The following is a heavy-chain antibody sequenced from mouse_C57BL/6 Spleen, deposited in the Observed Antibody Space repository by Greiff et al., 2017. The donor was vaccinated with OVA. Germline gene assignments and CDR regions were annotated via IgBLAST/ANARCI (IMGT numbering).Heavy chain of an antibody. D-gene: IGHD1-1*01. V-gene: IGHV1-9*01. CDR3: ASGVYDYGSSYEGFAY. Sequence: VQLQQSGAELMKPGASVKLSCKATGYTFTGYWIEWVKQRPGHGLEWIGEILPGSGSTNYNEKFKGKATFTADTSSNTAYMQLSSLTTEDSAIYYCASGVYDYGSSYEGFAYWGQGTLVTVSA. CDR1: GYTFTGYW. CDR2: ILPGSGST. J-gene: IGHJ3*01.